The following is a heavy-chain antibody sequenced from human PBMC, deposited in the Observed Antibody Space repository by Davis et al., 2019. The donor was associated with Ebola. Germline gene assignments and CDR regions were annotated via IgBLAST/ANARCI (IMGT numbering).Heavy chain of an antibody. Sequence: SLSLTCAVSGFTSSPYYLSWIRHAPGKGLEWVSYISSSGSTIYYADSVKCRFTISRDNAKNSLYLQMNSLRAEDTGVYYGARVDTATTPLDYWGQGTLISVSS. D-gene: IGHD5-18*01. J-gene: IGHJ4*02. CDR3: ARVDTATTPLDY. V-gene: IGHV3-11*01. CDR1: GFTSSPYY. CDR2: ISSSGSTI.